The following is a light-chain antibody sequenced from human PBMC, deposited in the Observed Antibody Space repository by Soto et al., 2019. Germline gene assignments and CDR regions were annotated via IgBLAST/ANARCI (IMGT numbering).Light chain of an antibody. J-gene: IGKJ1*01. CDR2: RAS. CDR1: QNIYYN. CDR3: LQYHNLWA. V-gene: IGKV3-15*01. Sequence: IVMTQSPATLSVSPGESATLSCRASQNIYYNVAWYQHRHGQAPRLLIYRASTRATGVPARFSGSGSGTEFTLTISRLQSEDFTVYSCLQYHNLWAFGQGTKVEI.